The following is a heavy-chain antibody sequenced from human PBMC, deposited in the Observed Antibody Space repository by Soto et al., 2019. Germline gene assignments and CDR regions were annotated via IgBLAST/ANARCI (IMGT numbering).Heavy chain of an antibody. D-gene: IGHD3-3*01. V-gene: IGHV3-23*01. CDR1: GFTFSNQV. CDR2: INGGGGST. Sequence: GGSLRLSYAASGFTFSNQVMNWVRQAPGKGLEWVSAINGGGGSTFYADSVKGRFTISRDNSKNTLYLQMHSLRADDTAVYYCANVPEYNFWSGYRYYFDSWGQGTLVTVSS. CDR3: ANVPEYNFWSGYRYYFDS. J-gene: IGHJ4*02.